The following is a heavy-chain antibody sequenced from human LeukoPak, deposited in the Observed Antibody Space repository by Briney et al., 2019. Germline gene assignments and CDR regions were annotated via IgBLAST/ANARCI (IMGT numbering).Heavy chain of an antibody. CDR3: ARASRNGRFDY. Sequence: GGSLRLSCAASGLTFSSYDMHWVRQATGKGLEWVSAIGTAGDTYYPGSVKGRFTISRENAKNSLYLQMNSLRAGDTAVYYCARASRNGRFDYWGQGTLVTVSS. D-gene: IGHD1-1*01. CDR2: IGTAGDT. V-gene: IGHV3-13*01. CDR1: GLTFSSYD. J-gene: IGHJ4*02.